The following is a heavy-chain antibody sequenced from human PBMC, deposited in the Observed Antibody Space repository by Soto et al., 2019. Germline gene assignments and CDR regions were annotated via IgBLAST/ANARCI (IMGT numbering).Heavy chain of an antibody. J-gene: IGHJ4*02. CDR2: IKDGGVT. CDR3: ARGQEGVVATH. V-gene: IGHV4-34*01. CDR1: GGSLTGYY. D-gene: IGHD5-12*01. Sequence: QVQLQQWGAGLLKPSETLSLTCAVNGGSLTGYYWSWIRQPPGKGLEWIGEIKDGGVTNYSPSLKRRVTMSAHTAKNQFSLNLNSVTAADTAVYYCARGQEGVVATHWDQGTLVTVSS.